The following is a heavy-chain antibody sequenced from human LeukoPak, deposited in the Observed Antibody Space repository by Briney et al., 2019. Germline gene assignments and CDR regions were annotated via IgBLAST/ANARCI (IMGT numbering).Heavy chain of an antibody. CDR1: AFTFRSHG. CDR2: ISPSSSTI. V-gene: IGHV3-48*02. J-gene: IGHJ4*02. D-gene: IGHD4-23*01. CDR3: ARGYGGNSFDY. Sequence: GGSLRLSCAASAFTFRSHGINWVRQAPGKGLEWVSHISPSSSTIFYADSVKGRFTISRDNAKNSLHLQMNSLTDDDTAVYYCARGYGGNSFDYWGQRTLVTVSS.